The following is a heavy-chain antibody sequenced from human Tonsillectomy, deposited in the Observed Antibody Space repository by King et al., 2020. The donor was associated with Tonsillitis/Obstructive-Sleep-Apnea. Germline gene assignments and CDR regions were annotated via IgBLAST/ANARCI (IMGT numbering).Heavy chain of an antibody. CDR1: GYMFTSYG. V-gene: IGHV1-18*01. CDR2: ISAYSGNT. CDR3: ARARGGEFCSGGNCPFYMDV. D-gene: IGHD2-15*01. J-gene: IGHJ6*03. Sequence: VQLVESGAEVKKPGASVKVSCKASGYMFTSYGISWVRQAPGQGLEWTGWISAYSGNTNYGQNLQGRVTMTTDTSTSTAYMELRSLRSDDTAVYYCARARGGEFCSGGNCPFYMDVWGKGTTVTVSS.